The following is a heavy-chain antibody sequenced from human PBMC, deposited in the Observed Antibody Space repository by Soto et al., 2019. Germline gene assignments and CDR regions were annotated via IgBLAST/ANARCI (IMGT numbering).Heavy chain of an antibody. J-gene: IGHJ4*02. V-gene: IGHV3-21*01. CDR2: IDPSSVYI. D-gene: IGHD1-26*01. CDR1: GFTFSTYS. Sequence: GGSLRLSCAASGFTFSTYSMHWVRQAPGKGLEWVSSIDPSSVYIFYAASLQGRFTVSRANAQNSFYLQMNSLRAEDTAVYYCARSLVRGAPDSWGQGT. CDR3: ARSLVRGAPDS.